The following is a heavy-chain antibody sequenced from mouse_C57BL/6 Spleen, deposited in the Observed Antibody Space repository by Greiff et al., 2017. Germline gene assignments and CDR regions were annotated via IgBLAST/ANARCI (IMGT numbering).Heavy chain of an antibody. V-gene: IGHV5-17*01. CDR1: GFTFSDYG. CDR2: ISSGSSTI. D-gene: IGHD2-4*01. J-gene: IGHJ1*03. CDR3: ARWYDYDRYFDV. Sequence: EVKLVESGGGLVKPGGSLKLSCAASGFTFSDYGMHWVRQAPEKGLEWVAYISSGSSTIYYADTVKGRFTISRDNAKNTLFLQMTSLRSEDTAMYYCARWYDYDRYFDVWGTGTTVTVSS.